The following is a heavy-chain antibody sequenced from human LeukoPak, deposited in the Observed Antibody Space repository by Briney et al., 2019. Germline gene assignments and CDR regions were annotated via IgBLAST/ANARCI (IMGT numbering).Heavy chain of an antibody. J-gene: IGHJ6*03. CDR3: ARGATMVPLYYYYYMDV. V-gene: IGHV3-21*01. CDR1: GFTFRNYN. D-gene: IGHD3-10*01. Sequence: GGSLRLSCAASGFTFRNYNMNWVRQAPGKGLEWVSSINRSSGYIYYADSVKGRFTISRDNAKNSLYLQMNSLRAEDTAVYYCARGATMVPLYYYYYMDVWGKGTTVTVSS. CDR2: INRSSGYI.